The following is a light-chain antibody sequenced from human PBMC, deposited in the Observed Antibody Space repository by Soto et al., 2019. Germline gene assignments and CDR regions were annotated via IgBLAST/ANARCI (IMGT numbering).Light chain of an antibody. CDR3: GSYRSGSTYV. CDR2: EVS. V-gene: IGLV2-14*01. CDR1: SSDVGGYRY. Sequence: QSALTQPASVSGSPGQSITISCTGTSSDVGGYRYVSWYQQHPGKAPKLMIYEVSNRPSGVSNRFSGSKSGNTASLTISGLQAEDEADYYCGSYRSGSTYVFGTGTKVTVL. J-gene: IGLJ1*01.